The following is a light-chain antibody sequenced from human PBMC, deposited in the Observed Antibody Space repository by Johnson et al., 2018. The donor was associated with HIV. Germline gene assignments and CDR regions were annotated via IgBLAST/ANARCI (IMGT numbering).Light chain of an antibody. CDR1: SSNIGRNY. V-gene: IGLV1-51*01. Sequence: VLTQPPSVSAAPGQKVTISCSGSSSNIGRNYVSWYQPLPGTAPKLLIFDNNKRPSGIPDRFSASKSGTSATLGITGLQTGDEADYYCGTWDSSLSAYVFGTGTKVTVL. CDR3: GTWDSSLSAYV. J-gene: IGLJ1*01. CDR2: DNN.